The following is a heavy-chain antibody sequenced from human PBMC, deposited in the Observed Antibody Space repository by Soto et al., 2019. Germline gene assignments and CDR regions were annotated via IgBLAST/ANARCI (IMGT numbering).Heavy chain of an antibody. D-gene: IGHD1-26*01. CDR1: GYTFTGYY. V-gene: IGHV1-2*02. CDR3: AKGGAIVAAGTRVYLYNAMDV. CDR2: INPNSGDT. J-gene: IGHJ6*02. Sequence: ASVKVSCKASGYTFTGYYVHWVRQAPGQGLEMMGWINPNSGDTYLAQRFQGRVTMNRDTSIGTAYMELRGLTSDDTAEYYCAKGGAIVAAGTRVYLYNAMDVWGQGTTVTVYS.